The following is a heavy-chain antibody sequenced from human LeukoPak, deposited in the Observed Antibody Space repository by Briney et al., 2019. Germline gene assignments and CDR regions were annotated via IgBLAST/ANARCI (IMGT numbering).Heavy chain of an antibody. V-gene: IGHV3-48*03. D-gene: IGHD3-16*01. J-gene: IGHJ4*02. CDR1: GFTFSSYE. CDR3: ARDYYDYVWGSYTRLDY. Sequence: GGSLRLSWAAPGFTFSSYEMNWVRQAPGKGLEWVSYISSSGSTIYYADSVKGRFTISRDNAKNSLYLQMNSLRAEDTAVYYCARDYYDYVWGSYTRLDYWGQGTLVTVSS. CDR2: ISSSGSTI.